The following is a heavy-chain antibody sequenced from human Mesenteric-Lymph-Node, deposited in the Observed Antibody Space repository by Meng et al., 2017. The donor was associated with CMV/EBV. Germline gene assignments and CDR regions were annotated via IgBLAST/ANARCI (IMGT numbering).Heavy chain of an antibody. J-gene: IGHJ4*02. D-gene: IGHD5-24*01. V-gene: IGHV3-30*02. CDR2: IRCDGSNK. Sequence: GGSLRLSCAASGFNFRSYDMHWVRQAPGKGLEWVTCIRCDGSNKYYVESLKGRFTISRDNSKNMMYLQMDSLRAEDTAVYYCAKDQNRYNSNPAGFDYWGQGTQVTVSS. CDR1: GFNFRSYD. CDR3: AKDQNRYNSNPAGFDY.